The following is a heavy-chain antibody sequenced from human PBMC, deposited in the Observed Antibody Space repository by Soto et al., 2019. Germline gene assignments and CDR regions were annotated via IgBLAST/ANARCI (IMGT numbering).Heavy chain of an antibody. D-gene: IGHD1-1*01. CDR1: GDSVSSNTAS. J-gene: IGHJ5*02. Sequence: SQTLSLTCAISGDSVSSNTASWNWIRQSPSRGLEWLGRTYFRSKWYNDYAVSVKSRIIINPDTSNNQFSLQLNSVTPEDTAVYFCAKGDNLGPKTGNPFDPWGQGIMVTVSS. V-gene: IGHV6-1*01. CDR2: TYFRSKWYN. CDR3: AKGDNLGPKTGNPFDP.